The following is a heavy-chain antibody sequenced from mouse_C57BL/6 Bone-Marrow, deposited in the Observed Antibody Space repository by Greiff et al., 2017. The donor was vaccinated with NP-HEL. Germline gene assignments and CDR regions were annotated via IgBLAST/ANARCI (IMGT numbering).Heavy chain of an antibody. CDR1: GYTFTDYE. CDR3: TTHGNQGDMDV. V-gene: IGHV1-15*01. J-gene: IGHJ1*03. Sequence: QVQLQQSGAELVRPGASVTLSCKASGYTFTDYEMHWVKQTPVHGLEWIGAIDPEPGGTAYNQKFKGKAILTADKSSSTAYMELSSLTSEDSAVYYCTTHGNQGDMDVWGKGTTVTVSS. CDR2: IDPEPGGT. D-gene: IGHD3-3*01.